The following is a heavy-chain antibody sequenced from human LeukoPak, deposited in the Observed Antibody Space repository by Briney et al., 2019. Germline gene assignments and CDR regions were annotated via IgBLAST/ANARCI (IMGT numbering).Heavy chain of an antibody. V-gene: IGHV3-15*01. D-gene: IGHD2-8*01. Sequence: PGGSLRLSCAASGFTFNNAWMSWVRQAPGKGLEWVGRIKSKTDGGTTDHAAPVKGRFTISRDDSRNTLYLQMNSLKTEDTAVYYCTTVLGYCTNGVCPLYQEHSSLEYYYYYYGMDVWGQGTTVTVSS. CDR3: TTVLGYCTNGVCPLYQEHSSLEYYYYYYGMDV. CDR1: GFTFNNAW. J-gene: IGHJ6*02. CDR2: IKSKTDGGTT.